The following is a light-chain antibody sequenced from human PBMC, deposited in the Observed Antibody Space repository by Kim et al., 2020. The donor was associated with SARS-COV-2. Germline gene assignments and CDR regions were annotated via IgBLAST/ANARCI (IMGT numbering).Light chain of an antibody. CDR2: NTN. CDR1: TGSVSSSYY. V-gene: IGLV8-61*01. CDR3: VLYMGSGISV. J-gene: IGLJ3*02. Sequence: QTVVTQEPSFSVSPGGTVTLTCGLSTGSVSSSYYPSWYQQTPGQAPRTLIYNTNTRSSGVPDRFSGSILGKKAALTITGAQADDESDYYCVLYMGSGISVSGGGTQLTVL.